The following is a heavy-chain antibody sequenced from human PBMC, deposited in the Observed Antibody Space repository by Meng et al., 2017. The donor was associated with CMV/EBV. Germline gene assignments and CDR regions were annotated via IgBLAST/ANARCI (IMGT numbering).Heavy chain of an antibody. Sequence: VTLLESGGGLVQPGGSLGLSWAASGFTFSSYAMSWVRQAPGKGLEWVSAISGSGGSTYYADSVKGRFTISRDNSKNTLYLQMNSLRAEDTAVYYCAKVLAGDGTLDYWGQGTLVTVSS. J-gene: IGHJ4*02. CDR3: AKVLAGDGTLDY. CDR1: GFTFSSYA. CDR2: ISGSGGST. D-gene: IGHD5-24*01. V-gene: IGHV3-23*01.